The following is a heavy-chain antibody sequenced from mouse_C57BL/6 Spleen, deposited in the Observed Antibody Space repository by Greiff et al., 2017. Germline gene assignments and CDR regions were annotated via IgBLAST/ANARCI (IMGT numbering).Heavy chain of an antibody. J-gene: IGHJ2*01. V-gene: IGHV1-80*01. CDR1: GYAFSSYW. Sequence: QVQLQQSGAELVKPGASVKISCKASGYAFSSYWMNWVKQRPGKGLEWIGQIYPGDGDTNYNGKFKGKATLTADKSSSTAYMQRSSLTSEDSAGYFCARGGELGPDYGGQGTTLTVSS. CDR2: IYPGDGDT. CDR3: ARGGELGPDY. D-gene: IGHD4-1*01.